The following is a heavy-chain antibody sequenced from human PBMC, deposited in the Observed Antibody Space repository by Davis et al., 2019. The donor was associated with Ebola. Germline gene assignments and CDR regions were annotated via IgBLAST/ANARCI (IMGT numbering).Heavy chain of an antibody. Sequence: MPSETLSLTCTVSGGSISSYYWSWIRQPPGKGLEWIGEINHSGSTNYNPSLKSRVTISVDTSKNQFSLKLSSVTAADTAVYYCARGGRSSDIVVVVAADNWFDPWGQGTLVTVSS. D-gene: IGHD2-15*01. J-gene: IGHJ5*02. CDR3: ARGGRSSDIVVVVAADNWFDP. V-gene: IGHV4-34*01. CDR2: INHSGST. CDR1: GGSISSYY.